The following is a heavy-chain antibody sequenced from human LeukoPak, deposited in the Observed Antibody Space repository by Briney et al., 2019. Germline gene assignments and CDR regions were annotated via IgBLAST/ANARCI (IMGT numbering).Heavy chain of an antibody. CDR3: ARVSAQQFRVPSDY. J-gene: IGHJ4*02. CDR1: GFTFSSYW. Sequence: GGSLRLSCAASGFTFSSYWMHWVRHAPGKGLVWVSRINTDGSSTSYADSVKGRFTISRDNAKNTLYLQMNSLRAEDTAVYYCARVSAQQFRVPSDYWGQGTLVTVSS. D-gene: IGHD6-13*01. V-gene: IGHV3-74*01. CDR2: INTDGSST.